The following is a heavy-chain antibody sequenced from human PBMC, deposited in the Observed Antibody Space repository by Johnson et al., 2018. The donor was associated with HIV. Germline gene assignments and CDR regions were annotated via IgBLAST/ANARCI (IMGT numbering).Heavy chain of an antibody. CDR2: INWNGGST. CDR3: ARGYCSITSCYAFFLPFDI. D-gene: IGHD2-2*01. V-gene: IGHV3-20*04. CDR1: GFTFDDYG. Sequence: VLLVESGGGLVQPGRSLRLSCAPSGFTFDDYGMSWVRQAPGKGLEWVSGINWNGGSTGYADSVKGRFTISRDNAKNSLYLQMNSLRAEDTALYYCARGYCSITSCYAFFLPFDIWGQGTMVTVSS. J-gene: IGHJ3*02.